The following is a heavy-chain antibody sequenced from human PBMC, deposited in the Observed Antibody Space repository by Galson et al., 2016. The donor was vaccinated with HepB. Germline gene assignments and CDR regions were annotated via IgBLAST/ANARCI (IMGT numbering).Heavy chain of an antibody. J-gene: IGHJ6*02. CDR3: ARECRGWCKVGGDITYKHDLDV. V-gene: IGHV3-7*03. Sequence: SLRLSCAVSGFSFSDFWMAWVRQAPGKGLEWVANINEDGSEKSSVDSMKGRFTISRDNAKNSMYLQMNTLRAEDTAVYYCARECRGWCKVGGDITYKHDLDVWGQGTMVTVSS. CDR1: GFSFSDFW. CDR2: INEDGSEK. D-gene: IGHD6-19*01.